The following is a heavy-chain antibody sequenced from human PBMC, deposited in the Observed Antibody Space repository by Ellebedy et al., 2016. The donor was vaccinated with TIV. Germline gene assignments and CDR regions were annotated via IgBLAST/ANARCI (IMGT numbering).Heavy chain of an antibody. CDR3: ARGASGWYFDN. Sequence: MPSETLSLTCTVSGGSIRTSSWSWIRQPPGEGLEWIGCLYHTGSTNYNPSLKSRVTMSVDVSKSQVSLNLGSVIAADTAIYYCARGASGWYFDNWGQGTLVTVSS. CDR2: LYHTGST. V-gene: IGHV4-59*01. J-gene: IGHJ4*02. CDR1: GGSIRTSS. D-gene: IGHD6-19*01.